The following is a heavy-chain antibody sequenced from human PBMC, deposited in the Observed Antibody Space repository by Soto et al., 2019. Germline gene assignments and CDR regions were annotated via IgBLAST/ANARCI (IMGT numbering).Heavy chain of an antibody. V-gene: IGHV3-74*01. CDR3: ARDPRPYSGYDPLDY. J-gene: IGHJ4*02. CDR1: GFTFSSYW. CDR2: INSDGSST. D-gene: IGHD5-12*01. Sequence: EVQLVESGGGLVQPGGSLRLSCAASGFTFSSYWMHWVRQAPGKGLVWVSRINSDGSSTSYADSVKGRFTISRDNAKNTLYLPMNSLRAEDTAVYYCARDPRPYSGYDPLDYWGQGTLVTVSS.